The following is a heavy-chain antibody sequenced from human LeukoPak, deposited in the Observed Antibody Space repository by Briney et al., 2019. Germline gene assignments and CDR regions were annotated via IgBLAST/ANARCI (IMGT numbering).Heavy chain of an antibody. D-gene: IGHD6-13*01. CDR1: SDSTSTHY. Sequence: PETPSHTCSLSSDSTSTHYWSWIRHPLGGGLEWIGYIEHTGSTNYNPSLNSRVTLSRDTSKTHSTWELHSWPAAAPALYFCAKGRVSSSSWSSTYYDYLYMDVWGERTTVTVSS. J-gene: IGHJ6*03. CDR2: IEHTGST. CDR3: AKGRVSSSSWSSTYYDYLYMDV. V-gene: IGHV4-59*11.